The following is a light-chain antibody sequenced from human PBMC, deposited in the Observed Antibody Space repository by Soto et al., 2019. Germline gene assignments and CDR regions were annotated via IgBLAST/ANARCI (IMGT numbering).Light chain of an antibody. CDR2: KAS. CDR1: QSISNW. CDR3: QQSYNAPIT. V-gene: IGKV1-5*03. Sequence: DIQMTQSASTLSASVGARVTITCRASQSISNWLAWYQQKPGKAPKLLIYKASSLETGVPSRFSGSGSGTDFTLTISSLQPEDFATYYCQQSYNAPITFGQGTLLEI. J-gene: IGKJ5*01.